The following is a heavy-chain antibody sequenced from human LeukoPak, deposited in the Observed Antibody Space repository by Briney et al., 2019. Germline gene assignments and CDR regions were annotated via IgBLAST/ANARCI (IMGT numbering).Heavy chain of an antibody. V-gene: IGHV3-23*01. D-gene: IGHD1-1*01. CDR3: AKEPSWNYYYYYSMDV. Sequence: GGSLRLSCTVSGLTFDKAWMHWVRQAPGKGLEWLSTIGGGGRDTFYADSVKGRFTISRDNSKSTLYLQMDSLRADDTAVYYCAKEPSWNYYYYYSMDVWGKGTTVTVSS. CDR1: GLTFDKAW. CDR2: IGGGGRDT. J-gene: IGHJ6*03.